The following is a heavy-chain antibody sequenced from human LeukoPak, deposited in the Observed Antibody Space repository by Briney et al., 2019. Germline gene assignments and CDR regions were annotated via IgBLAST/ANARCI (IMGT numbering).Heavy chain of an antibody. J-gene: IGHJ4*02. CDR1: GYTFTSYY. V-gene: IGHV1-46*01. CDR2: INPSGGST. D-gene: IGHD4-23*01. CDR3: ARDLYGGTSATFDY. Sequence: ASVKVSCKPSGYTFTSYYIHWVRQAPRQGLEWMGIINPSGGSTNYAQKFQGRVTMTRDTSTSTVYMELSSLRSEDTAVYYCARDLYGGTSATFDYWGQGTLVTVSS.